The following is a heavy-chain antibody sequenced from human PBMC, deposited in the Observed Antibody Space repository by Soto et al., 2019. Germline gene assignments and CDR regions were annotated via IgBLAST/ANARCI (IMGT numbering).Heavy chain of an antibody. CDR3: AKDRVESGLGEIDY. Sequence: GGSLRLSCAASGFSFSNNGMRWIRQAPGKGLEWVAIISYDGNNKYYADSVKGRFTISRDNSKNTLYLQMNSLRVEDTAVYYCAKDRVESGLGEIDYWGQGPLVTVSS. CDR2: ISYDGNNK. V-gene: IGHV3-30*18. D-gene: IGHD3-16*01. J-gene: IGHJ4*02. CDR1: GFSFSNNG.